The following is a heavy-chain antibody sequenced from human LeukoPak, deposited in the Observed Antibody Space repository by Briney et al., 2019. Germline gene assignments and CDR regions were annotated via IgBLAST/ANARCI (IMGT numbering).Heavy chain of an antibody. CDR3: ARALRGTLRDPFDY. D-gene: IGHD5-12*01. CDR1: GYTFTSYY. V-gene: IGHV1-2*02. Sequence: ASVKVSCKASGYTFTSYYMHWVRQAPGQGLEWMGWINPNSGGTNYAQKFQGRVTMTRDTSISTAYMELSRLRSDDTAVYYCARALRGTLRDPFDYWGQGTLVTVSS. CDR2: INPNSGGT. J-gene: IGHJ4*02.